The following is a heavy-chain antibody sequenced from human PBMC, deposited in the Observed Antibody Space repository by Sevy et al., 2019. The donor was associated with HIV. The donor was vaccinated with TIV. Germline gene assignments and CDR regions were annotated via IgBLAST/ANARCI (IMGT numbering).Heavy chain of an antibody. CDR1: GYSFTSYW. Sequence: GESLKISCKGSGYSFTSYWIGWVRQMPGKGLEWMGIIYPGDSDTRYSPSFQGQVTISADKSISNAYLQWSGLKASDTAMYYCGTCRGNYGMDVWGQGTTVTVSS. D-gene: IGHD3-10*01. CDR2: IYPGDSDT. CDR3: GTCRGNYGMDV. J-gene: IGHJ6*02. V-gene: IGHV5-51*01.